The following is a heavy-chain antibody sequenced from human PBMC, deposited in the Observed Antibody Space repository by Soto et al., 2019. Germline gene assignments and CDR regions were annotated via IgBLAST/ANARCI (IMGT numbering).Heavy chain of an antibody. D-gene: IGHD1-26*01. CDR2: ILPIFGTA. V-gene: IGHV1-69*12. J-gene: IGHJ6*02. CDR3: ASHSGSSPEGRYYYGMDV. CDR1: GGTFSSYA. Sequence: QVQLVQSGAEVKKPGSSVKVSCKASGGTFSSYAISWVRQAPGQGLEWMGGILPIFGTADYAQKFQGRGTSTAAEXTXTXXMELSSLRSEDTAVYYCASHSGSSPEGRYYYGMDVWGQGTTVTVSS.